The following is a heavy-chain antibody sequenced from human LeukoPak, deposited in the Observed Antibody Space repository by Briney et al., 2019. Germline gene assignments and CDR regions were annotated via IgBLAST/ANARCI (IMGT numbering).Heavy chain of an antibody. CDR3: AKEGYSSGWYTYYLDY. CDR2: ISWNSGSI. V-gene: IGHV3-9*01. Sequence: GGSLRLSCAASGFTFDDYAMHWVRQAPGKGLEWVSGISWNSGSIGYADSVKGRFTISRDNSKNTLYLQMNSLRAEDTAVYYCAKEGYSSGWYTYYLDYWGQGTLVTVSS. D-gene: IGHD6-19*01. J-gene: IGHJ4*02. CDR1: GFTFDDYA.